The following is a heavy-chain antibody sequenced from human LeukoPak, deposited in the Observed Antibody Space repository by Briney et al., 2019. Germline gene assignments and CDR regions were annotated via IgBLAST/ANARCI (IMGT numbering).Heavy chain of an antibody. CDR3: ARMREAAAGYPIDY. J-gene: IGHJ4*02. Sequence: ASVKVSCKASGYTFTSYDINWVRQAIGQGLEWMGWMNPNSGNTGYAQKFQGRVTITRNTSISTAYMELSSLRSEDTAVYYCARMREAAAGYPIDYWGQGTLVTVSS. D-gene: IGHD6-13*01. V-gene: IGHV1-8*03. CDR2: MNPNSGNT. CDR1: GYTFTSYD.